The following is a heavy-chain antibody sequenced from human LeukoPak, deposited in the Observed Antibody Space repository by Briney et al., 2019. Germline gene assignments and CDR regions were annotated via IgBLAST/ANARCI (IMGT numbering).Heavy chain of an antibody. D-gene: IGHD2-15*01. CDR2: TSGSDGGT. CDR3: AKGRGYCTGGSCYSDY. V-gene: IGHV3-23*01. Sequence: GASLRLSCTASGFTFSNYAMSWVRQAPGKGLRWVSTTSGSDGGTYYADSGKGRFTISRDKSKNTLYLQMNRLRVEDTAIYYCAKGRGYCTGGSCYSDYWGQGTLVTVSS. J-gene: IGHJ4*02. CDR1: GFTFSNYA.